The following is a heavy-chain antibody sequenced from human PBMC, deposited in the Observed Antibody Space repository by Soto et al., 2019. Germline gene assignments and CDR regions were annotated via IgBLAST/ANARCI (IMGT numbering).Heavy chain of an antibody. J-gene: IGHJ4*02. V-gene: IGHV4-59*01. D-gene: IGHD2-21*01. CDR2: IDYSGST. Sequence: SETLSLTSTVSSGSISRYHRGVILQPTGKGLEWIGYIDYSGSTYYNPSLRSRVALTVDTSKNQFSLKSSSVTAADTPVNYCESFHGDYDYFFESWGQATLVTVSS. CDR1: SGSISRYH. CDR3: ESFHGDYDYFFES.